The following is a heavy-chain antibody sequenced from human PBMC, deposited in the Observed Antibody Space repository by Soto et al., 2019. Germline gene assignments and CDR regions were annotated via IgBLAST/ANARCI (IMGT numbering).Heavy chain of an antibody. V-gene: IGHV3-20*04. J-gene: IGHJ3*01. D-gene: IGHD3-22*01. CDR2: ITWNGATT. CDR1: GFTFDDHG. CDR3: ARDGGGVVAVDAFDV. Sequence: EVQLVESGGGVVRPGGSLRLPCAASGFTFDDHGMTWVRQATGKGLEWVSGITWNGATTGYAASVKGRFTISRDNAKNSLDLQMNSLRVEDPALYYCARDGGGVVAVDAFDVWGQGTMVTVSS.